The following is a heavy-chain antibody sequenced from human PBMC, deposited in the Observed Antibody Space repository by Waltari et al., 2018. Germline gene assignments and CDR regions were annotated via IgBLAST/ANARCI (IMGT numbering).Heavy chain of an antibody. D-gene: IGHD1-26*01. CDR1: GYSFTSYL. J-gene: IGHJ3*02. CDR3: ARRVIGGSDAFDI. Sequence: EVQLVQSGVEVKKPGESRKSSCTGSGYSFTSYLIGWVRQMPGKGLEWMGIIYPGDSDTRYSPSFQGQVTISADKSISTAYLQWSSLKASDTAMYYCARRVIGGSDAFDIWGQGTMVTVSS. CDR2: IYPGDSDT. V-gene: IGHV5-51*03.